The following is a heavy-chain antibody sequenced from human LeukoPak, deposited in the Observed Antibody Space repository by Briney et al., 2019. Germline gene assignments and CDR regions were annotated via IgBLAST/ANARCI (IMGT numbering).Heavy chain of an antibody. V-gene: IGHV4-59*01. D-gene: IGHD3-3*02. Sequence: KPSETLSLTCTVSGGSISSYYWSWIRQPPGKGLEWIGYIYYSGSTNYNPSLKSRVTISVDTSKNQLSLKLSSVTAADAAVYYCARVSFSTHAFDIWGQGTMVTVSS. CDR2: IYYSGST. CDR1: GGSISSYY. J-gene: IGHJ3*02. CDR3: ARVSFSTHAFDI.